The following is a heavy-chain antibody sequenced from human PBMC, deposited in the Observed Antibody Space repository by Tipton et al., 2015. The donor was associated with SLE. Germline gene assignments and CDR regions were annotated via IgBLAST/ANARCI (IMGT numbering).Heavy chain of an antibody. CDR2: IRYDGSNK. J-gene: IGHJ4*02. Sequence: SLRLSCAASGFTFSSYGMHWVRQAPGKGLEWVAFIRYDGSNKYYADSVKGRFTISRDNSKNTLYLQMNSLRAEDTAVYYCARDSNVCDSSGYYYFDYWGQGTLVTVSS. CDR1: GFTFSSYG. CDR3: ARDSNVCDSSGYYYFDY. D-gene: IGHD3-22*01. V-gene: IGHV3-30*02.